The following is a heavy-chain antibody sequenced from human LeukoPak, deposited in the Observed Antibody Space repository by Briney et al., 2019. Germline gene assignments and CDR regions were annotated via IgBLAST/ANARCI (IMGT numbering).Heavy chain of an antibody. CDR2: INPSGGST. CDR1: GYTFTSYY. Sequence: ASVKVSCKASGYTFTSYYMHWVRQAPGQGLEWMGIINPSGGSTSYAQKFQGRVTMTRDTSTSTVYMELSSLRSEDTAMYYCARAATRTRGIDYWGQGTLVTVSS. J-gene: IGHJ4*02. V-gene: IGHV1-46*01. CDR3: ARAATRTRGIDY. D-gene: IGHD3-16*01.